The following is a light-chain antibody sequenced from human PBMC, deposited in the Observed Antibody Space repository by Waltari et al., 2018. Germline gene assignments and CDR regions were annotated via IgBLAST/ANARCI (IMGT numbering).Light chain of an antibody. Sequence: QSALTQPRSVSGYPGQSVTISCTGTSSDVGGYNYVSGYQQHPGKAPKLSILDVSTRPSGVPDRFSGSKSGNTASLTISGLQAEDEADYYCCSYAGSYTWVFGGGTKLTVL. CDR1: SSDVGGYNY. CDR2: DVS. CDR3: CSYAGSYTWV. V-gene: IGLV2-11*01. J-gene: IGLJ3*02.